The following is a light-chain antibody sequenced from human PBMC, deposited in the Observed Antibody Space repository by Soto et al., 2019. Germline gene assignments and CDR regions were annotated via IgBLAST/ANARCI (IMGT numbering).Light chain of an antibody. Sequence: DIVLTQSPLSLPVTPGEPASISCRSSQSLLHSNGHTYLDWYLRKPGQSPQLLIYLGSSRASGVPERISGSGSDTDFTLKISREEAEDVGVYYCTQSQRTPPFTFGPGTKVQIK. CDR3: TQSQRTPPFT. CDR1: QSLLHSNGHTY. J-gene: IGKJ3*01. V-gene: IGKV2-28*01. CDR2: LGS.